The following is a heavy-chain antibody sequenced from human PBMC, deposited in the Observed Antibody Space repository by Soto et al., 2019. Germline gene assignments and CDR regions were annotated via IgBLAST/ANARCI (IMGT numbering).Heavy chain of an antibody. CDR3: ARGGIPPTFFDFSRASEFDT. CDR1: DAYFSTYY. V-gene: IGHV4-34*01. D-gene: IGHD3-3*01. J-gene: IGHJ5*01. Sequence: SVTLSLTWAINDAYFSTYYRIWTRQPQEKGLEWIGEINHSGSTNYNPSHKSRVTISVDTSKNQFSLRLSSVTAADTAVYYCARGGIPPTFFDFSRASEFDTWG. CDR2: INHSGST.